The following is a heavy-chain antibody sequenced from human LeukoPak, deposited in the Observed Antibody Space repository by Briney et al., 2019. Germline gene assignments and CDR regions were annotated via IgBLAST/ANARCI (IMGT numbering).Heavy chain of an antibody. V-gene: IGHV4-59*01. Sequence: SETLSLTCTVSGGSISSYYWSWIRQPPGKELEWTGYIYYSGSTNYNPSLKSRVTISVDTSKNQFSLKLSSVTAADTAVYYCAKRSYGSGSHDYWGQGTLVTVSS. CDR1: GGSISSYY. D-gene: IGHD3-10*01. CDR2: IYYSGST. J-gene: IGHJ4*02. CDR3: AKRSYGSGSHDY.